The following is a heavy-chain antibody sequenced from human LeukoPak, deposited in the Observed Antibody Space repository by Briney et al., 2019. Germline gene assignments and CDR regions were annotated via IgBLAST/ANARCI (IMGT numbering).Heavy chain of an antibody. CDR2: VYYSGST. V-gene: IGHV4-39*01. CDR1: GGSISSNNYY. CDR3: ARLYDTSRFDP. J-gene: IGHJ5*02. D-gene: IGHD3-10*01. Sequence: SETLSLTCTVSGGSISSNNYYWGWIRQSPGKGLEWIGSVYYSGSTYYNPSLKSRVTISVDTSKNQFSLKLSSVTAADTAVYYCARLYDTSRFDPWGHGTLVTVSS.